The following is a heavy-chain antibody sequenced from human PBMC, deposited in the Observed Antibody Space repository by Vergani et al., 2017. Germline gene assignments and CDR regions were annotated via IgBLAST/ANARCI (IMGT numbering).Heavy chain of an antibody. CDR1: GFTFSSYG. D-gene: IGHD2-2*01. V-gene: IGHV3-30*18. Sequence: QVRLVESGGGVVQPGRSLRLSCAASGFTFSSYGMHWVRQAPGKGLEWVAVISYDGNNKYFADSVKGRFTISRDNSKNTLYLQMNSLRTEDTAVYYCAKDRRAAIPSYFDYWGQGTLVTVSS. CDR3: AKDRRAAIPSYFDY. J-gene: IGHJ4*02. CDR2: ISYDGNNK.